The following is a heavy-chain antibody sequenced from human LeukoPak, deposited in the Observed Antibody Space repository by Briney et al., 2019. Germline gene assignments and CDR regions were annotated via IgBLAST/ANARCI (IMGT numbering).Heavy chain of an antibody. Sequence: ASVKLSCKASGSTFTGYGISWVRQAPRHRLEGRGWISAYNGNTNYAQKLQGRVTMTTDTSTSTAYMELRSLRSDDTAVYYCARVGYCSSTSCYDPPPAFYYYYYYMDVWGKGTTVTVSS. CDR3: ARVGYCSSTSCYDPPPAFYYYYYYMDV. CDR1: GSTFTGYG. V-gene: IGHV1-18*01. CDR2: ISAYNGNT. J-gene: IGHJ6*03. D-gene: IGHD2-2*03.